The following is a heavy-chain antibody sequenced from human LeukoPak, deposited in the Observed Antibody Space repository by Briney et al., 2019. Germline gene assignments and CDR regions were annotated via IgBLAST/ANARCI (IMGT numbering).Heavy chain of an antibody. CDR1: GGSFSGYY. CDR3: ARDRRILTGYYPSYYYYGMDV. J-gene: IGHJ6*02. D-gene: IGHD3-9*01. V-gene: IGHV4-34*01. Sequence: SETLSLTCAVYGGSFSGYYWSWIRQPPGKGLEWIGEINHSGSTNYNPSLKSRVTISVDTSRSQFSLKLSSVTAADTAVYYCARDRRILTGYYPSYYYYGMDVWGQGTTVTVSS. CDR2: INHSGST.